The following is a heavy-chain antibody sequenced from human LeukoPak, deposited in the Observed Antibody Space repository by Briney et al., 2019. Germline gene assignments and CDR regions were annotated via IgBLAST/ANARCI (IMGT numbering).Heavy chain of an antibody. CDR1: GFTFSSYG. D-gene: IGHD3-10*02. V-gene: IGHV3-30*18. Sequence: GGSLRLSCAASGFTFSSYGMHWVRQAPGKGLEWVAVISYDGSNKYYADSVKGRFTISRDNSKNTLYLQMNSLRAEDTAVYYCAKDVPRLGYFDYWGQGTLVTVSS. CDR3: AKDVPRLGYFDY. J-gene: IGHJ4*02. CDR2: ISYDGSNK.